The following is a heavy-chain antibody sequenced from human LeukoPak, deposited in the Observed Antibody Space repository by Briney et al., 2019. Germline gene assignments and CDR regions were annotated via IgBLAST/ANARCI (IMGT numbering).Heavy chain of an antibody. J-gene: IGHJ4*02. V-gene: IGHV1-69*01. D-gene: IGHD6-13*01. CDR3: ARGSSSWLTPPHY. Sequence: EASVKVSCKASGGTFSSYAISWVRQAPGQGLEWMGGIIPIFGTANYAQKFQGRVTITADESTSTAYMELSSLRSEDTAVYYCARGSSSWLTPPHYWGQGTLVTVSS. CDR1: GGTFSSYA. CDR2: IIPIFGTA.